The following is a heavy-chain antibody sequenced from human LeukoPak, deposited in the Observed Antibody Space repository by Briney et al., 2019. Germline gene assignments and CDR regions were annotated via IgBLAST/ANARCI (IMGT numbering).Heavy chain of an antibody. Sequence: GGSLRLSCAASGFTFSSYAMSWVRQAPGKGLEWVSVISGSGGITYYADSVKGRFTISRDNAKNSLYLQMNSLRAEDTAVYYCARVLCGGGDCYSGGYFQHWGQGTLVTVSS. CDR1: GFTFSSYA. CDR2: ISGSGGIT. J-gene: IGHJ1*01. D-gene: IGHD2-21*01. V-gene: IGHV3-23*01. CDR3: ARVLCGGGDCYSGGYFQH.